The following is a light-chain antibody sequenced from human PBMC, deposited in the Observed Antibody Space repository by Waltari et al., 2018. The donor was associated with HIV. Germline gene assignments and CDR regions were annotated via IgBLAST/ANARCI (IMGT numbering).Light chain of an antibody. J-gene: IGLJ2*01. CDR2: GVN. CDR1: SSDVGGYNY. V-gene: IGLV2-8*01. Sequence: QSALTQPPSASGSPGQSVTISCTGTSSDVGGYNYVSWYQQHPGKAPKLMIYGVNKRPSGVPYRFSGSKSGNTASLTVSGLQAEDEAEYYCSSYAGSNNVVFGGGTKLTVL. CDR3: SSYAGSNNVV.